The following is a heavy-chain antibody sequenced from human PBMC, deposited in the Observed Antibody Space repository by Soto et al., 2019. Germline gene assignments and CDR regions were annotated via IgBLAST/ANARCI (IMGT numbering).Heavy chain of an antibody. J-gene: IGHJ5*02. CDR3: AREAGVLYPLEP. Sequence: PSETLSLTCTVSGGSIISYYWSWIRQPPGKGLEWNGYIYYSGSTNYNPSLKSRVTISMDTSKNQFSLRLSSVSAADTAMYYCAREAGVLYPLEPWGQGPVVNVCS. V-gene: IGHV4-59*01. D-gene: IGHD2-2*02. CDR2: IYYSGST. CDR1: GGSIISYY.